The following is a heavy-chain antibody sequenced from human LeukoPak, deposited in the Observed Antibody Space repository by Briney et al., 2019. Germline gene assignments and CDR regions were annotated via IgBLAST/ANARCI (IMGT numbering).Heavy chain of an antibody. Sequence: PGGSLRLSCAASGFTFSSYDMHWVRQAPGKGLEWVAVISYDGSNKYYADSVKGRFTISRDNSKNTLYLQMNSLRAEDTAVYYCARDRGRQLWPTYYFDYWGQGTLVTVSS. CDR2: ISYDGSNK. CDR1: GFTFSSYD. J-gene: IGHJ4*02. CDR3: ARDRGRQLWPTYYFDY. V-gene: IGHV3-30*04. D-gene: IGHD5-18*01.